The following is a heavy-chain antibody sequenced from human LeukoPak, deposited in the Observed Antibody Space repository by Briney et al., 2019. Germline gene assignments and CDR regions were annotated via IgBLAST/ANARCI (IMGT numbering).Heavy chain of an antibody. D-gene: IGHD6-19*01. CDR2: IYTSGST. CDR1: GGSISRYY. CDR3: ARDGNGWNGGDNWFDP. V-gene: IGHV4-4*07. J-gene: IGHJ5*02. Sequence: PSETLSLTCTVSGGSISRYYWSWIRQPAGEGLEWIGRIYTSGSTNYAPSLKSRVTISVDKSKNQFSLKLSSVTVADTAVYYCARDGNGWNGGDNWFDPWGQGTQVTVSS.